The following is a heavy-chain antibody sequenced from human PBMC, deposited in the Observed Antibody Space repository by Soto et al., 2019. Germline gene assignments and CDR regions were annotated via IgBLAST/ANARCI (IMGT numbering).Heavy chain of an antibody. CDR1: GYTFTSYD. D-gene: IGHD3-22*01. Sequence: GASVKVSCKASGYTFTSYDINWVRQATGQGLEWMGWMNPNSGNTGYAQKFQGRVTMTRNTSISTAYMELSSLRSEDTAVYYCARADDYYDSSGYYSGNHWGQGTLVTVSS. J-gene: IGHJ5*02. V-gene: IGHV1-8*01. CDR2: MNPNSGNT. CDR3: ARADDYYDSSGYYSGNH.